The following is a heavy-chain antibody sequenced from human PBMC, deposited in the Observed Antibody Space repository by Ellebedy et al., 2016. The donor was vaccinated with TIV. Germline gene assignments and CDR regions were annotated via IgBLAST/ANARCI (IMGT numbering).Heavy chain of an antibody. J-gene: IGHJ4*02. CDR1: GFTLSGYW. CDR2: INTDGSST. V-gene: IGHV3-74*01. Sequence: GESLKISCAASGFTLSGYWMHWVRQVPGKGLMWVSRINTDGSSTSYADSVEGRFTITRDNAKKTLYLEMSSLRPEDTAVYYCTRESFRYFDWDLWGQGILVTVSS. D-gene: IGHD3-9*01. CDR3: TRESFRYFDWDL.